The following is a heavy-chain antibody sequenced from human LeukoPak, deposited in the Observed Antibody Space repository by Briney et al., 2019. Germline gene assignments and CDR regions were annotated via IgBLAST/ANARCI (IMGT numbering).Heavy chain of an antibody. Sequence: ASVKVSCKASGYTFTSYGISWVRQAPGQGLEWMGWISAYNGNTHYAQKLQGRVTMTTDTSTSTAYMELRSLRSDDTAVYYCAREPDYGDYVRWFDPWGQGTLVTVSS. CDR3: AREPDYGDYVRWFDP. D-gene: IGHD4-17*01. CDR2: ISAYNGNT. CDR1: GYTFTSYG. V-gene: IGHV1-18*01. J-gene: IGHJ5*02.